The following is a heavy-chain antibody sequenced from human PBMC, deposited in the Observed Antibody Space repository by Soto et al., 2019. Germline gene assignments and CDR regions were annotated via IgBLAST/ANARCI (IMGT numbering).Heavy chain of an antibody. CDR2: INQEGSEK. J-gene: IGHJ6*02. CDR3: AKASHYYGSGSYYNYYYYGMDV. CDR1: GFTFSRYW. V-gene: IGHV3-7*01. D-gene: IGHD3-10*01. Sequence: QLVESGGGLVQPGGSLRLSCAASGFTFSRYWMSWVRQAPGKGLEWVATINQEGSEKYYLDSVKGRFTISRDNSKNTLYLQMNSLRAEDTAVYYCAKASHYYGSGSYYNYYYYGMDVWGQGTTVTVSS.